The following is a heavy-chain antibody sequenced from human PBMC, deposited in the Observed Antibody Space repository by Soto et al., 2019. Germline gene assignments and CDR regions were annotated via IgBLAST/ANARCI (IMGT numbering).Heavy chain of an antibody. Sequence: ASVKVSCKASGYTFTSRYLHWVRQAPGQALEWMGWITPFSGVTNYAQKFQDRVTITGDTSMNTVYMELSSLRSEDTAMYYCTTESAVVTAADAFDIWGQGTMVTVSS. D-gene: IGHD2-21*02. CDR1: GYTFTSRY. CDR3: TTESAVVTAADAFDI. J-gene: IGHJ3*02. V-gene: IGHV1-45*02. CDR2: ITPFSGVT.